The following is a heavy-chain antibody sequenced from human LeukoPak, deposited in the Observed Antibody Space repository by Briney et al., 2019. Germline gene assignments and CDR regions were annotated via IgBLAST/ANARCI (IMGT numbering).Heavy chain of an antibody. D-gene: IGHD5-12*01. Sequence: PSETLSLTCAVYGGSFSGYYCSWIRQPPGKGLEWIGEINHSGSTNYNPSLKSRVTISVDTSKNQFSLKLSSVTAADTAVYYCARGRGYSGYKVREYFQHWGQGTLVTVSS. V-gene: IGHV4-34*01. CDR3: ARGRGYSGYKVREYFQH. CDR1: GGSFSGYY. J-gene: IGHJ1*01. CDR2: INHSGST.